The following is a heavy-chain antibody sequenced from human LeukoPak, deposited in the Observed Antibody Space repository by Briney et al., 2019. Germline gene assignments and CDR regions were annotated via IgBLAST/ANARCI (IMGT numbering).Heavy chain of an antibody. D-gene: IGHD5-12*01. CDR2: INPSGGST. Sequence: ASVKVSCXASGYTFTSYYMHWVRQAPGQGLEWMGIINPSGGSTSYAQKFQGRVTMTRDTSTSTVYMELSSLRSEDTAVYYCARDVDIVATICAFDIWGQGTWSPSLQ. CDR1: GYTFTSYY. V-gene: IGHV1-46*01. CDR3: ARDVDIVATICAFDI. J-gene: IGHJ3*02.